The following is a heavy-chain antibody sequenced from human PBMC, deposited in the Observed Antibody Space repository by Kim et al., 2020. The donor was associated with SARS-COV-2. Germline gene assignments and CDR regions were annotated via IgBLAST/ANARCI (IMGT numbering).Heavy chain of an antibody. CDR2: INPKSGGT. V-gene: IGHV1-2*04. Sequence: ASVKVSCKASGYTFTGYYIHWVRQAPGQGLEWMGWINPKSGGTNYAQKFQGWVTMTRDTSMSTAYMELSRLRSDDTAVYYCATLYNWNYDDYYGMDVWGQGTTITVSS. J-gene: IGHJ6*02. D-gene: IGHD1-20*01. CDR3: ATLYNWNYDDYYGMDV. CDR1: GYTFTGYY.